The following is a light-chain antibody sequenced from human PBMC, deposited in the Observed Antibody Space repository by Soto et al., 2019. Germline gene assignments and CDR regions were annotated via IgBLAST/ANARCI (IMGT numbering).Light chain of an antibody. CDR2: DVT. V-gene: IGLV2-14*01. J-gene: IGLJ1*01. CDR1: SSDVGGYIY. CDR3: QSSDSSLSAFHV. Sequence: QSALTQPASVSGSPGQSITISCTGTSSDVGGYIYVSWYQQHPGKAPKLMIYDVTSRPSGVSYRFSGSKSGSSASLAITGLQAEDEADYYCQSSDSSLSAFHVFGTGTKVTVL.